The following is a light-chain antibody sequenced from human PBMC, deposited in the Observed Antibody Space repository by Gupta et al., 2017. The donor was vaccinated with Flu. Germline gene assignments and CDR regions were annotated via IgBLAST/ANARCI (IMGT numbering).Light chain of an antibody. V-gene: IGKV3-11*01. Sequence: EVVLTQSPATLSLSLGERATLSCSASQTISNYLAWYQQRPGQPPRLLIYDADNRTTGIPPRFSGSGSGTEFTLTIDIREPEDVAVYYCQQRHTWRPLFTFGQGTKLEIK. J-gene: IGKJ2*01. CDR3: QQRHTWRPLFT. CDR2: DAD. CDR1: QTISNY.